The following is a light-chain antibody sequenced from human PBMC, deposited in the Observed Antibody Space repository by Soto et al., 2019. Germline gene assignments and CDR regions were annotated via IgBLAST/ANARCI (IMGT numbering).Light chain of an antibody. CDR2: DAS. J-gene: IGKJ4*01. CDR3: QQYKIWPLT. Sequence: ETVMTQSPVTLSVSPGERVTLSCRASQSVSSNLVWYQQKRGQAPRLLIYDASTRATDIPARFSGSGFGTEFTLTISSLQSEEFAVYYCQQYKIWPLTFGGGTQVEVK. V-gene: IGKV3-15*01. CDR1: QSVSSN.